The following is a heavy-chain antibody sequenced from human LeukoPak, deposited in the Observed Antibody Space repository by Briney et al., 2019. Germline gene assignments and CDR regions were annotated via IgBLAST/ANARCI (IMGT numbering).Heavy chain of an antibody. D-gene: IGHD6-13*01. V-gene: IGHV1-46*01. J-gene: IGHJ5*02. CDR3: AYSLAAAGKFSWFDP. Sequence: ASVKVSCKASGYTFTSYYMHWVRQAPGQGLEWMGIINPSGGSTSYAQKFQGRVTMTEDTSTDTAYMELSSLRSEDTAVYYCAYSLAAAGKFSWFDPWGQGTLVTVSS. CDR2: INPSGGST. CDR1: GYTFTSYY.